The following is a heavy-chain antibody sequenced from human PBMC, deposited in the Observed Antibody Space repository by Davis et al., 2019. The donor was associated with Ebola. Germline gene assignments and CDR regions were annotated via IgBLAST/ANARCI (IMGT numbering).Heavy chain of an antibody. J-gene: IGHJ3*02. V-gene: IGHV1-18*01. CDR3: ARTSIVGTTTTASDI. CDR1: GYTFKHYA. Sequence: AASVKVSCKASGYTFKHYAISWVRQAPGQGLEWMGWISAYNGNTNYAQILQGRVTMTTDTSTGTAYMELRSLRSDDTAVYFCARTSIVGTTTTASDIWGQGTKVTVSS. D-gene: IGHD1-26*01. CDR2: ISAYNGNT.